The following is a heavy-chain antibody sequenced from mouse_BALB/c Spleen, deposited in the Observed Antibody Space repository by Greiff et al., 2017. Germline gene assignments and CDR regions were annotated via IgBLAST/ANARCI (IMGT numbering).Heavy chain of an antibody. CDR2: ISSGGSYT. D-gene: IGHD2-4*01. CDR1: GFTFSSYA. CDR3: ARDDYDGFAY. Sequence: EVQRVESGGGLVKPGGSLKLSCAASGFTFSSYAMSWVRQSPEKRLEWVAEISSGGSYTYYPDTVTGRFTISRDNAKNTLYLEMSSLRSEDTAMYYCARDDYDGFAYWGQGTLVTVSA. V-gene: IGHV5-9-4*01. J-gene: IGHJ3*01.